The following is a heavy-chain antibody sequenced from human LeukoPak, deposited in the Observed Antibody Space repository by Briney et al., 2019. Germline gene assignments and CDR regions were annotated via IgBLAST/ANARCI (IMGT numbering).Heavy chain of an antibody. J-gene: IGHJ4*02. Sequence: PGGSLRLSCAASGFPFSSYAMHWVRQAPGKGLEYVSAIISKGGSTSYANSVKGRFTISRDNSKNTLYLQMGSLRAEDMAVYYCARSSIVVVSILDYWGQGTLVT. CDR1: GFPFSSYA. D-gene: IGHD2-2*01. CDR2: IISKGGST. CDR3: ARSSIVVVSILDY. V-gene: IGHV3-64*01.